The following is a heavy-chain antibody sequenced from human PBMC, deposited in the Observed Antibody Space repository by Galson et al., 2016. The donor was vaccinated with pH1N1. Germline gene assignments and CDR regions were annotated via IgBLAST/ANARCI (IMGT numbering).Heavy chain of an antibody. CDR2: ISYDGTNK. CDR1: EFTFSSYG. Sequence: SLRLSCAASEFTFSSYGMHWVRQAPGKGLEWVALISYDGTNKYYGDSVKGRCSISRDNSKNTLYLQMNSLRAGDTAVYYCAKDDYPLIIGLRRAWGMNVWGQGTTVIVSS. V-gene: IGHV3-30*18. CDR3: AKDDYPLIIGLRRAWGMNV. J-gene: IGHJ6*02. D-gene: IGHD3-16*01.